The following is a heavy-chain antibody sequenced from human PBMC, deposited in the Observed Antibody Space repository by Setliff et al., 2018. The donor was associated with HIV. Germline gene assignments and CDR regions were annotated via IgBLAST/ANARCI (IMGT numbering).Heavy chain of an antibody. J-gene: IGHJ4*02. CDR2: IYTRGNT. CDR1: GGSIASDIYY. V-gene: IGHV4-61*02. CDR3: GIEGDDYNEY. D-gene: IGHD3-16*01. Sequence: SETLSLTCTVSGGSIASDIYYWNWIRQPAGKGLEWIGRIYTRGNTNDNPSLKSRVTISVDTSKNQFSLKLSSVTAADTAVYYCGIEGDDYNEYWGQGTLVTVSS.